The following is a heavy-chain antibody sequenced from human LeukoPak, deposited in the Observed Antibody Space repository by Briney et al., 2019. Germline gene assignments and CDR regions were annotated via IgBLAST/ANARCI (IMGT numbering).Heavy chain of an antibody. CDR2: IYTSGNT. J-gene: IGHJ5*02. V-gene: IGHV4-61*02. CDR1: GGSISSGSYY. Sequence: SETLSLTCTVSGGSISSGSYYWGWIRQPAGKGLEWIGRIYTSGNTNYNPSLKSRVTISVDTSKNQFSLKLSSVTAADTAVYYCARGYQLLPFDPWGLGTLVTVSS. CDR3: ARGYQLLPFDP. D-gene: IGHD2-2*01.